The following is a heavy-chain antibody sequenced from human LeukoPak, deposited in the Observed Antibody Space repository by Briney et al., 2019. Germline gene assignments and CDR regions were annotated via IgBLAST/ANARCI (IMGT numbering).Heavy chain of an antibody. CDR2: INQDGSEK. Sequence: GGSLRLSCAASGITFSRFWMSWVRQAPGKGLQWVANINQDGSEKHYVDSVKGRFTISRDNAENSLYLQMNSLRAEDTAVYYCARPTDYGDYLDYWGQGTLVTVSS. CDR3: ARPTDYGDYLDY. J-gene: IGHJ4*02. CDR1: GITFSRFW. D-gene: IGHD4-17*01. V-gene: IGHV3-7*01.